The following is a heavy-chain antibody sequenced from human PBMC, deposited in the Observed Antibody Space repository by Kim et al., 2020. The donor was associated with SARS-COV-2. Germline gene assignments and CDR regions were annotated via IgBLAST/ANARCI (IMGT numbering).Heavy chain of an antibody. CDR1: GFTFSSYA. CDR3: AKVPGRYYYDSSGYRNDY. V-gene: IGHV3-23*01. D-gene: IGHD3-22*01. Sequence: GGSLRLSCAASGFTFSSYAMSWVRQAPGKGLEWVSAISGSGGSTYYADSVKGRFTISRDNSKNTLYLQMNSLRAEDTAVYYCAKVPGRYYYDSSGYRNDYWGQGTLVTVSS. CDR2: ISGSGGST. J-gene: IGHJ4*02.